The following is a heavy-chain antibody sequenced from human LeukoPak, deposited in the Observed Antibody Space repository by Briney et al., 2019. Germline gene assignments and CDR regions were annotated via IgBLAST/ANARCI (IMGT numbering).Heavy chain of an antibody. J-gene: IGHJ4*02. CDR2: INPNSGGT. CDR1: RYTFTGYY. D-gene: IGHD5-12*01. V-gene: IGHV1-2*02. Sequence: ASVKVSCKASRYTFTGYYMHWVRQAPGQGLEWMGWINPNSGGTNYAQKFQGRVTMTRDTSISTAYMELSRLRSVDTAVYYFVRVGVVATITLDYRGEGDLVSVS. CDR3: VRVGVVATITLDY.